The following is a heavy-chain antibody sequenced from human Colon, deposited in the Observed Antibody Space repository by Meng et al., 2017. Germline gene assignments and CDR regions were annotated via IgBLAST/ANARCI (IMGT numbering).Heavy chain of an antibody. D-gene: IGHD3-10*02. Sequence: GGSLRLSCAASGFTFSGHSMNWVRQAPGKGLQWVAVINYDGSRKFYADSAKGRFTISRDNSKDTLFLQMNSLSVEDTAVYYCASGFYDGHGYYVGGDWGQGTLVTV. CDR1: GFTFSGHS. CDR3: ASGFYDGHGYYVGGD. CDR2: INYDGSRK. V-gene: IGHV3-30*04. J-gene: IGHJ4*02.